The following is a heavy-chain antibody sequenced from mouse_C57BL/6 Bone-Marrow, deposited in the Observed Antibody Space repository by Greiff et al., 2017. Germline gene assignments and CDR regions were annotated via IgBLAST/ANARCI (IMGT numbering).Heavy chain of an antibody. V-gene: IGHV5-17*01. D-gene: IGHD3-2*02. CDR1: GFTFSDYG. CDR3: ARASQAYYYAMDY. J-gene: IGHJ4*01. Sequence: EVKVVESGGGLVKPGGSLKLSCAASGFTFSDYGMHWVRQAPETGLEWVAYISSGSSTIYYADKVKGRFTISRENAKNTLFLQMTRLRSDDTAMYYCARASQAYYYAMDYWGQGTSVTVSS. CDR2: ISSGSSTI.